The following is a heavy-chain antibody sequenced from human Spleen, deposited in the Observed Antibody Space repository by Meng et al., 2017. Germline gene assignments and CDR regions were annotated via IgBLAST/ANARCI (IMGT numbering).Heavy chain of an antibody. J-gene: IGHJ5*02. Sequence: GPLPESGPGLVGPSGTSSLTCAVSGGSISSSNWWSWLRQPPGKGLEWIGEMYHTGSPNYNPSLKSRVTFSVDKSKNEFSLKLSSVTAADTAVYYCARVGGGSSSFFWFDPWGQGTLVTVSS. CDR3: ARVGGGSSSFFWFDP. V-gene: IGHV4-4*02. CDR1: GGSISSSNW. D-gene: IGHD6-6*01. CDR2: MYHTGSP.